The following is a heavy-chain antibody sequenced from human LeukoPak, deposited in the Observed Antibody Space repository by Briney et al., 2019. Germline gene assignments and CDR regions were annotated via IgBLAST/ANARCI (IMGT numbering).Heavy chain of an antibody. CDR2: IRSKAYGGTT. D-gene: IGHD3-3*01. CDR1: GFTFTSYW. V-gene: IGHV3-49*04. J-gene: IGHJ4*02. Sequence: GGSLRLSCAASGFTFTSYWMSWVRQAPGKGLEWVGFIRSKAYGGTTEYAASVKGRFTISRDDSKSIAYLQMNSLKTEDTAVYYCTRADYDFWSGYYWYFDYWGQGTLVTVSS. CDR3: TRADYDFWSGYYWYFDY.